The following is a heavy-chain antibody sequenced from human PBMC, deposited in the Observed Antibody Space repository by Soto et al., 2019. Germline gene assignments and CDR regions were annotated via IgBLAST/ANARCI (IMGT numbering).Heavy chain of an antibody. CDR1: GYTLTELS. V-gene: IGHV1-24*01. CDR3: ATSYYPLDYYYYYYMDV. CDR2: FDPEDGET. D-gene: IGHD3-10*01. J-gene: IGHJ6*03. Sequence: ASVKVSCKVSGYTLTELSMHWVRQAPGKGLEWMGGFDPEDGETIYAQKFQGRITMTEDTSTDTAYMELSSLRSEDTAVYYCATSYYPLDYYYYYYMDVWGKGTTVTVSS.